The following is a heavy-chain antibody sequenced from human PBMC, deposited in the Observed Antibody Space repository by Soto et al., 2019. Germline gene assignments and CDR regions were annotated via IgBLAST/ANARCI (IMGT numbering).Heavy chain of an antibody. Sequence: SETLSLTCTVSGGYISSSSYYWGWIRQPPGKALEWIGSIYYSGSTYYNPSLTSRVIISIDTSKNQFSLKLSSVTAADTAVYYCARQGNVLLWFGEPRGAFDIWGQGTMV. CDR1: GGYISSSSYY. CDR3: ARQGNVLLWFGEPRGAFDI. CDR2: IYYSGST. V-gene: IGHV4-39*01. D-gene: IGHD3-10*01. J-gene: IGHJ3*02.